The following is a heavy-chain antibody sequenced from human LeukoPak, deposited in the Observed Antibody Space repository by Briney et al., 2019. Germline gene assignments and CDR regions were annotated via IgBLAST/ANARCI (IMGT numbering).Heavy chain of an antibody. J-gene: IGHJ4*02. Sequence: GGSLRLSCAASGFTFSSYAMSWVRQAPGKGLEWVSAISGSGSSTYYADSVKGRFTISRDNSKNTLYLQMNSLRAEDTAVYYCARAVSGSSPSDYWGQGTLVTVSS. CDR3: ARAVSGSSPSDY. CDR2: ISGSGSST. D-gene: IGHD3-16*01. CDR1: GFTFSSYA. V-gene: IGHV3-23*01.